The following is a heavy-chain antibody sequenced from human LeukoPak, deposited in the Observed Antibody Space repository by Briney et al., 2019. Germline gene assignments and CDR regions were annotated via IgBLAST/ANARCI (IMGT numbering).Heavy chain of an antibody. CDR3: ARGSIAAAEGSHWFDP. Sequence: SETLSLTCTVSGGSISSYYWSWIRQPPGKGLEWIGYIYYSGSTNYNPSLKSRVTISVDTSENQFSLKLSSVTAADTAVYYCARGSIAAAEGSHWFDPWGQGTLVTVSS. D-gene: IGHD6-13*01. V-gene: IGHV4-59*01. CDR1: GGSISSYY. CDR2: IYYSGST. J-gene: IGHJ5*02.